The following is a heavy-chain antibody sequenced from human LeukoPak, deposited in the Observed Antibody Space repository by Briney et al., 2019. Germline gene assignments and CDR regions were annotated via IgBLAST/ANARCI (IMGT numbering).Heavy chain of an antibody. CDR3: AKNGFAKGMDV. Sequence: GASLRLSCAASGFTFSTYAMTWVRQAPGKGLEWVSTVTGSGGDTYHADSVRGRFTISRDNSKNTLYLQMNSLRAEDTAVYYCAKNGFAKGMDVWGQGTTVTVSS. J-gene: IGHJ6*02. CDR1: GFTFSTYA. CDR2: VTGSGGDT. V-gene: IGHV3-23*01. D-gene: IGHD6-25*01.